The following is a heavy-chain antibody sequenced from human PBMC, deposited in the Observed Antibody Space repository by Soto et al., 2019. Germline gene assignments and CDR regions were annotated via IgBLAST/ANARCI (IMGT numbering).Heavy chain of an antibody. Sequence: SETLSLTCSVSSDSMNSGGYYWSWIRQHPGKGLEWIGYIYSNGVTYYNPSLKSRVTVSKDTSKNQFSLKVASVTAADTAIYYCGRVMIGTSRHTDSDYWGQGTQVTVSS. J-gene: IGHJ4*02. CDR1: SDSMNSGGYY. CDR2: IYSNGVT. V-gene: IGHV4-30-4*08. D-gene: IGHD2-2*01. CDR3: GRVMIGTSRHTDSDY.